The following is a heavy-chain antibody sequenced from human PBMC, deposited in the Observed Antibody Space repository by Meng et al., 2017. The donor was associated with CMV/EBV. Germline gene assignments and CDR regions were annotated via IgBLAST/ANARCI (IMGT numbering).Heavy chain of an antibody. Sequence: GGSLRLSSAASGFSFSSYAMSWVRQAPGKGLEWVSAISGSGGSTYYADSVKGRFTITRDNSKNTLYLQMNSLSTEDTAVYYCAKEGLEYLAAGYNWFDPWGQGTLVTVSS. J-gene: IGHJ5*02. CDR1: GFSFSSYA. V-gene: IGHV3-23*01. CDR3: AKEGLEYLAAGYNWFDP. CDR2: ISGSGGST. D-gene: IGHD6-13*01.